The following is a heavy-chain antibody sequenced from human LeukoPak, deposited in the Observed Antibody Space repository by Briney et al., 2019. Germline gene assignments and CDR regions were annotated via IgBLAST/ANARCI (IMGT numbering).Heavy chain of an antibody. CDR2: IYHSGST. CDR3: ARSHGSRSHGY. D-gene: IGHD3-16*01. J-gene: IGHJ4*02. CDR1: GGSISSGGYS. V-gene: IGHV4-30-2*05. Sequence: SETLSLTCAVSGGSISSGGYSWSWIRQPPGKGLEWIGYIYHSGSTYYNPSLKSRVTISVDTSKNQFSLKLSSVTAADTAVYYCARSHGSRSHGYWGQGTLVTVSS.